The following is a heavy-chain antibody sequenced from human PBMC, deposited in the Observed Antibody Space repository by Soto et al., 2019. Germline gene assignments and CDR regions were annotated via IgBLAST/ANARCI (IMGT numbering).Heavy chain of an antibody. J-gene: IGHJ4*02. D-gene: IGHD6-19*01. CDR1: GFTFKTYN. V-gene: IGHV3-48*01. CDR3: ARDPSPDSSGWYYFDY. CDR2: IGTSGTPV. Sequence: EVQLEESGGALVQPGGSLRLSCAASGFTFKTYNMNWVRQAPGKGLEWVSYIGTSGTPVYYADSVKGRFTISRDNAKNSLFLQMYSLRGEDTALYFCARDPSPDSSGWYYFDYWGQGTLVTVSS.